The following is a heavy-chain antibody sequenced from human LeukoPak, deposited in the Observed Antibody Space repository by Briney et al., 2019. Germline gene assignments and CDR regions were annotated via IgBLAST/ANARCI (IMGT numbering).Heavy chain of an antibody. Sequence: QSGGSLRLSCAASRFTLSSYWMSWVRQAPGKGLEWVANIKQDGREKYYVDSVKGRFTISRDNAKNSLYLQMNSLRAEDTAVYYCARDRGNDFNSYFFDYWGQGILVTVSS. V-gene: IGHV3-7*01. D-gene: IGHD2-21*02. CDR1: RFTLSSYW. CDR2: IKQDGREK. J-gene: IGHJ4*02. CDR3: ARDRGNDFNSYFFDY.